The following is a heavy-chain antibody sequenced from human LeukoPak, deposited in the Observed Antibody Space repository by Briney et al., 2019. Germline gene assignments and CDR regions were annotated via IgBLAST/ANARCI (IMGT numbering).Heavy chain of an antibody. CDR1: GGTFSSYA. V-gene: IGHV1-69*05. Sequence: SVKVSCKASGGTFSSYAISWVRQAPGQGLEWMGGIIPIFGTANYAQKFQGRVTITTDKSTSTAYMELSSLRSEDTAVYYCARDSPVANTYYYYYYMDVWGKGTTVTVSS. J-gene: IGHJ6*03. D-gene: IGHD5-12*01. CDR3: ARDSPVANTYYYYYYMDV. CDR2: IIPIFGTA.